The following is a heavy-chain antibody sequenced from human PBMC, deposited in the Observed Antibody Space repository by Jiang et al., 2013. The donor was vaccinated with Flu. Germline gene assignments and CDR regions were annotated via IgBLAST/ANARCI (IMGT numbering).Heavy chain of an antibody. Sequence: LKISCKGSGYSFTSYWIGWVRQMPGKGLEWMGIIYPGDSDTRYSPSFQGQVTISADKSISTAYLQWSSLKASDTAMYYCARGSRGMEQWLVLRFDPWGQGTLVTVSS. CDR3: ARGSRGMEQWLVLRFDP. CDR2: IYPGDSDT. J-gene: IGHJ5*02. V-gene: IGHV5-51*01. CDR1: GYSFTSYW. D-gene: IGHD6-19*01.